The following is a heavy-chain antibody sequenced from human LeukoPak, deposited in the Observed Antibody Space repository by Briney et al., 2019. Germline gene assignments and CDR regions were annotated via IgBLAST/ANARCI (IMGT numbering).Heavy chain of an antibody. Sequence: QPGRSLRLSCAASGFTFSSYGMHWVRQAPGKGLEGVAVISCDGSNKYYADSVKGRFTISRDNSENTLYLQMNSLRAEDTAVYYCAKDLTGYNFYYYDMDVWGQGTTVTVSS. CDR2: ISCDGSNK. V-gene: IGHV3-30*18. D-gene: IGHD3-9*01. CDR1: GFTFSSYG. CDR3: AKDLTGYNFYYYDMDV. J-gene: IGHJ6*02.